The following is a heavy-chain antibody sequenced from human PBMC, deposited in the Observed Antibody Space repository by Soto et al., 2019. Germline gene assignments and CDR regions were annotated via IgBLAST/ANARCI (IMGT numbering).Heavy chain of an antibody. D-gene: IGHD3-10*01. V-gene: IGHV4-34*01. CDR1: GGSFSGYY. CDR2: INHSGST. CDR3: ARRRMVRGVIRNWFDP. J-gene: IGHJ5*02. Sequence: QVQLQQWGAGLLKPSATLSLTCAVYGGSFSGYYWSWIRQPPGKGLAWIGEINHSGSTNYKPSLKSRVTISVDTSKHQFSLKLSSVTAADTAVYYCARRRMVRGVIRNWFDPWGQGTLVTVSS.